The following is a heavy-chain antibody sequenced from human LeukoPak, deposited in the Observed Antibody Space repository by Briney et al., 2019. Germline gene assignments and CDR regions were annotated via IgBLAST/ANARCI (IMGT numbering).Heavy chain of an antibody. J-gene: IGHJ4*02. D-gene: IGHD6-19*01. CDR3: AKDVGGYSSGWSLDY. CDR2: ISGSGGST. CDR1: GFTFSSYA. Sequence: GGSLRLSCAGAGFTFSSYAMSWVCQAPGKGLERVSVISGSGGSTYYDDSVKGRLTISRDNSKNTLYLQMNSLRADATAVYYCAKDVGGYSSGWSLDYWGRGTLVTVSS. V-gene: IGHV3-23*01.